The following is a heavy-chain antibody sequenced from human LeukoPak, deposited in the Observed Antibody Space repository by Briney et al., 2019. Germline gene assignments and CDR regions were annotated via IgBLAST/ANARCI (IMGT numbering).Heavy chain of an antibody. J-gene: IGHJ3*02. CDR3: ARHGSAFVDTAMVFAFDI. D-gene: IGHD5-18*01. Sequence: GESLKISCKGSGYSFTSYWIGWVRQMPGKGLEWMGIIYPGDSDTRYSPSFQGQVTISADKSISTAYLQWSGLKASDTAMYYCARHGSAFVDTAMVFAFDIWGQGTMVTVSS. CDR2: IYPGDSDT. CDR1: GYSFTSYW. V-gene: IGHV5-51*01.